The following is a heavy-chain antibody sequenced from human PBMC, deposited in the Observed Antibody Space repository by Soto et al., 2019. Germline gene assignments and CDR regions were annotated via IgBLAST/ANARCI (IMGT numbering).Heavy chain of an antibody. CDR1: GFTFSSYA. V-gene: IGHV3-23*01. J-gene: IGHJ6*02. D-gene: IGHD4-17*01. Sequence: GGSLRLSCAASGFTFSSYAMNWVRQAPGKGLEWVSGISGSGGSTYYADSVKGRFTISRDNSKNTLYLQMNSLRAEDTAVYYCAKGTTVTTGYYYGMDVWGQGTTVTVSS. CDR3: AKGTTVTTGYYYGMDV. CDR2: ISGSGGST.